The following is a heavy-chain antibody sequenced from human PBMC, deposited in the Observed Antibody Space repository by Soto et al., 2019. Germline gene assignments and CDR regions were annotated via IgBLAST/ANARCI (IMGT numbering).Heavy chain of an antibody. Sequence: QVQLVQSGAEVKKPGASVNVSCEASGYTFTGSSIHWVRQAPGPGLEWMGYINPNSGDTIFAQKFQGRVTMTRDTSISTAYMELSRVASDDTAVYYCARDLTGDPNYWGQGTLVTVSS. CDR2: INPNSGDT. V-gene: IGHV1-2*02. D-gene: IGHD7-27*01. CDR3: ARDLTGDPNY. CDR1: GYTFTGSS. J-gene: IGHJ4*02.